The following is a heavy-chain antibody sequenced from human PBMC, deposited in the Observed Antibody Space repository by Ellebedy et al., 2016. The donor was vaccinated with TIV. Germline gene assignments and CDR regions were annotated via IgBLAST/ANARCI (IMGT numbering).Heavy chain of an antibody. Sequence: SVKVSCXASGGTFSSYAISWVRQAPGQGLEWMGGIIPIFGTANYAQKFQGRVTITADKSTSTAYMELNSLRSEDTAVYYCARRAVDAGTTALSDYWGQGTLVTVSS. CDR1: GGTFSSYA. J-gene: IGHJ4*02. CDR3: ARRAVDAGTTALSDY. CDR2: IIPIFGTA. D-gene: IGHD1-1*01. V-gene: IGHV1-69*06.